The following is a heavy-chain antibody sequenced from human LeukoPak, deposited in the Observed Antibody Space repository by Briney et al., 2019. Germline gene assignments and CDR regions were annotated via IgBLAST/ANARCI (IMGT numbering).Heavy chain of an antibody. J-gene: IGHJ4*02. V-gene: IGHV3-23*01. D-gene: IGHD3-9*01. CDR1: GFTFSSYA. CDR2: ISGSGGST. CDR3: AKDWGHFDWRTHFDY. Sequence: GGSLRLSCAASGFTFSSYAMSWVRQAPGKGLEWVSAISGSGGSTYYADSVKGRFTISRDNSKNTLYLQMNSLRAEDTAVYCCAKDWGHFDWRTHFDYWGQGTLVTVSS.